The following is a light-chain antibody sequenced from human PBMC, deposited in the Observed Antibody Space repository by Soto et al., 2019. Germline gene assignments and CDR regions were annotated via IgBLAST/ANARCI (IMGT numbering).Light chain of an antibody. J-gene: IGLJ3*02. CDR1: KLGDKY. Sequence: SYELTQSHSVSVSPGQTARITCSGDKLGDKYACWYQQKPGQSPVLVIYQDNKRPSGIPERFSGSNSGNTATLTISGTQAMDEADYYCQAWDSSTEVFGGGTKLTVL. CDR2: QDN. CDR3: QAWDSSTEV. V-gene: IGLV3-1*01.